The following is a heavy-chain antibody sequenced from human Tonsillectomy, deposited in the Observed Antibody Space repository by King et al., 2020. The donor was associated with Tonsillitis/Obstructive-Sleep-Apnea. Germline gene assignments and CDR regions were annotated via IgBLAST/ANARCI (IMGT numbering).Heavy chain of an antibody. D-gene: IGHD3-16*01. J-gene: IGHJ4*02. CDR2: MRRKADSGST. CDR3: AFYYEYIWGSPKYFFDY. Sequence: VQLVESGGGLVKPGRSLRVSCTASGFTFGDYGMSWFRQAPGKGLEWVAFMRRKADSGSTEYAASVKGRFTISSDDSESIAYLPMNSLKTEDTALYYCAFYYEYIWGSPKYFFDYWGQGTLVTVSS. V-gene: IGHV3-49*05. CDR1: GFTFGDYG.